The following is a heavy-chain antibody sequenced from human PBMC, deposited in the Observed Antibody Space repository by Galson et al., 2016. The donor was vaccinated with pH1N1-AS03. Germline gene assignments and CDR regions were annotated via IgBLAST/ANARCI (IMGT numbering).Heavy chain of an antibody. CDR2: ISPQNGNT. CDR3: ARAAPFDP. J-gene: IGHJ5*02. V-gene: IGHV1-18*04. CDR1: GYTFSNFG. D-gene: IGHD2-15*01. Sequence: SVKVSCKASGYTFSNFGMSWVRQAPGQELEWMGWISPQNGNTQYAQRLEGRVTTTTDTSTSTAYMELWSLTYDDTAVYYCARAAPFDPWGQGTLVIVSS.